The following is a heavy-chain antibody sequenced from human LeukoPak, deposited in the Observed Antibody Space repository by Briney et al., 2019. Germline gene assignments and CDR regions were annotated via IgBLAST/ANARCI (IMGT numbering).Heavy chain of an antibody. CDR1: GFTFSSYA. D-gene: IGHD5-18*01. J-gene: IGHJ4*02. CDR2: ISGSGDNT. V-gene: IGHV3-23*01. CDR3: ARGGSDTAMAHDY. Sequence: PGGSLRLSCAASGFTFSSYAMSWVRQAPGKGLEWVSGISGSGDNTYYADSVKGRFTISRDNSKNTLYVQVNSLRAEDTAVYFCARGGSDTAMAHDYWGQGTLVTVSS.